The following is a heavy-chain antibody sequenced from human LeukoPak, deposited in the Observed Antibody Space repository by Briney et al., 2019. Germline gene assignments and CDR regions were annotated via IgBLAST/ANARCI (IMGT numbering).Heavy chain of an antibody. CDR3: ARVEDRVVDH. CDR1: GFTFSSYS. D-gene: IGHD3-22*01. J-gene: IGHJ4*02. V-gene: IGHV3-30*04. Sequence: GGSLRLSCAASGFTFSSYSMHWVRQAPGKGLEWVAVISYDGSNKYYAASVKGRFTISRDNSKNTLYPQMNSLRAEVTAVYYCARVEDRVVDHGGQGTLVTVSS. CDR2: ISYDGSNK.